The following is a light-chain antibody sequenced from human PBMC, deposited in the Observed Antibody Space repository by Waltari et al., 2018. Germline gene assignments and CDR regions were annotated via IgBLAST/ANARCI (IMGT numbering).Light chain of an antibody. CDR3: QQYGSLPWT. J-gene: IGKJ1*01. Sequence: EIVLTQSPGTLSLSPGDRATISCRASGYVPSGYLAWYQQKPGQAPRLLIFGASSGATGIPDRFSGSESGTDFTLTISRLGPEDFAVYYCQQYGSLPWTFGQGTKVEIK. CDR2: GAS. V-gene: IGKV3-20*01. CDR1: GYVPSGY.